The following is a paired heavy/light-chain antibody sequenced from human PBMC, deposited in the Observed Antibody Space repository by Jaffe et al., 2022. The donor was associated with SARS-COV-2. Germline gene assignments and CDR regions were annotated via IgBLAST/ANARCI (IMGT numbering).Light chain of an antibody. V-gene: IGKV3-15*01. CDR3: QQYYGWPYT. CDR1: QSVGSK. J-gene: IGKJ2*01. Sequence: EVVMTQSPATLSVSPEERATLSCRASQSVGSKLAWYQQKPGQAPRLLVYGTSTRATGIPARFSGSGSGTEFTLTISSLQSEDFAVYYCQQYYGWPYTFGQGTRLEI. CDR2: GTS.
Heavy chain of an antibody. V-gene: IGHV2-5*02. CDR3: AHGSYTDMFSRHGAYYFDY. CDR2: IYWDDDK. CDR1: GFSLRSIGVG. Sequence: QITLKESGPTQVTPTQTLTLTCTFSGFSLRSIGVGVGWIRQPPGKALEWLALIYWDDDKVYSPSLTRRLTITKDTSKNQVVLIMTNMDPVDTATYYCAHGSYTDMFSRHGAYYFDYWGQGAQVTVSS. J-gene: IGHJ4*02. D-gene: IGHD3-10*02.